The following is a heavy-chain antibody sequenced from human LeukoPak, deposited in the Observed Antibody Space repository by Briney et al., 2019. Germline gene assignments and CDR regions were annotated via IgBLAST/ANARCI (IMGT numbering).Heavy chain of an antibody. D-gene: IGHD4-23*01. CDR1: GGSISIYY. CDR3: ARLGTVVTPDWYFGL. V-gene: IGHV4-59*08. CDR2: NYYSGST. Sequence: SETLSLTCTVSGGSISIYYWSWIRQPTGKGLECIGYNYYSGSTNYNPTLKSRVIMAVDTSKNQFSLRLNSVTAADTAVYYCARLGTVVTPDWYFGLWGRGTLVTVSS. J-gene: IGHJ2*01.